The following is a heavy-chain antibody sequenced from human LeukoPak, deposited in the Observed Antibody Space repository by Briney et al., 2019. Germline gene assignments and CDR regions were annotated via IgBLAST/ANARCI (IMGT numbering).Heavy chain of an antibody. V-gene: IGHV4-59*08. CDR2: IYYSGST. Sequence: AETLSLTCTVSGGSISSYYWSWIRQPPGRRLEWIGYIYYSGSTNYNPSLKSRVTISVDTSKNQFSLKLSSVTATDTAVYYCARHATTVTTFDYWGQGTLVTVSS. CDR1: GGSISSYY. CDR3: ARHATTVTTFDY. J-gene: IGHJ4*02. D-gene: IGHD4-17*01.